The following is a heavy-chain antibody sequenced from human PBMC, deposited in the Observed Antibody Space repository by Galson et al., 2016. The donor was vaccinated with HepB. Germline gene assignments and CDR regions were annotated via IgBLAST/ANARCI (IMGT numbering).Heavy chain of an antibody. Sequence: SLRLSCAGSGFILSGSVIHWVRQASGKGLEWVGRSRRKNNNYATAYAASVKGRFTISRDDSKDMAFLQMTSLKTEDTAVYYCIYGAESRDYWGQGTAVTVPA. CDR2: SRRKNNNYAT. CDR3: IYGAESRDY. V-gene: IGHV3-73*01. J-gene: IGHJ4*02. CDR1: GFILSGSV. D-gene: IGHD4/OR15-4a*01.